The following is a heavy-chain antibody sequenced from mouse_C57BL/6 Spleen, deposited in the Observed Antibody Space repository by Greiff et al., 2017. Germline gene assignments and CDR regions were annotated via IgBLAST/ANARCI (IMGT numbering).Heavy chain of an antibody. D-gene: IGHD1-1*01. CDR1: GYSITSGYY. J-gene: IGHJ1*03. CDR3: ARDYYGSPLDV. V-gene: IGHV3-6*01. Sequence: EVQLVESGPGLVKPSQSLSLTCSVTGYSITSGYYWNWIRQFPGNKLEWMGYISYDGSNNYNPSLKNRISITRDTSKNQFFLKLNSVTTEDTATYYCARDYYGSPLDVWGTGTTVTVSS. CDR2: ISYDGSN.